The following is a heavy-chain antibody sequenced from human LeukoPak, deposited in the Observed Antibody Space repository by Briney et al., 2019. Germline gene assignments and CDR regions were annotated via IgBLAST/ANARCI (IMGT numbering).Heavy chain of an antibody. V-gene: IGHV3-30*04. D-gene: IGHD3-16*02. J-gene: IGHJ6*03. CDR3: ARDHHHRLWDDYYYYMDV. CDR1: GFTFNNCP. Sequence: GGSLRLSCAASGFTFNNCPMHWVRQAPGKGLEWVAVISYDGSNKYYSVSVKGRFTISRDNSKNTLYLQMNSLRAEDTAVYYCARDHHHRLWDDYYYYMDVWGKGTTVTISS. CDR2: ISYDGSNK.